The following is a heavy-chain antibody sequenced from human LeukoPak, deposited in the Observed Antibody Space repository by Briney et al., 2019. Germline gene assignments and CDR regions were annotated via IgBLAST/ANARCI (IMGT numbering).Heavy chain of an antibody. V-gene: IGHV3-9*01. D-gene: IGHD6-13*01. CDR1: GFTFDDYA. J-gene: IGHJ3*02. CDR2: INWNGGDT. Sequence: GRSLRLSCAASGFTFDDYAMHWVRQAPGKGLEWVSGINWNGGDTGYADSVKGRFTISRDNGKNSLYLQMSSLRTEDTALYFCAKDLASSWYEDAFDIWGHGTM. CDR3: AKDLASSWYEDAFDI.